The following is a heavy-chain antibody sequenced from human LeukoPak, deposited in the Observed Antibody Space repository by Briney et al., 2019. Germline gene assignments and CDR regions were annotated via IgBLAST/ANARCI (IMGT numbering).Heavy chain of an antibody. CDR3: ARGLQGEY. Sequence: PGRSLRLSCTTSGFTFGDYAMSWVRQAPGKGLEWVSSISSSSSYIYYADSVKGRFTISRDNAKNSLYLQMNSLRAEDTAVYYCARGLQGEYWGQGTLVTVSS. CDR2: ISSSSSYI. V-gene: IGHV3-21*01. J-gene: IGHJ4*02. D-gene: IGHD5-24*01. CDR1: GFTFGDYA.